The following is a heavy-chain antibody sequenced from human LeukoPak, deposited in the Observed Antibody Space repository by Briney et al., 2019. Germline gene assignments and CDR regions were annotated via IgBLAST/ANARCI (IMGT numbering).Heavy chain of an antibody. CDR1: GFTFSSYG. CDR2: IWYDGSNK. J-gene: IGHJ4*02. V-gene: IGHV3-33*01. CDR3: ARDNMGIAAAGDY. D-gene: IGHD6-13*01. Sequence: GGSLRLSCAASGFTFSSYGMHWVRQAPGKGLEWVAVIWYDGSNKYYADSVKGRFTISRDNSKNTLYLQMNSLRAEDTAVYYCARDNMGIAAAGDYWGQGTLVAVSS.